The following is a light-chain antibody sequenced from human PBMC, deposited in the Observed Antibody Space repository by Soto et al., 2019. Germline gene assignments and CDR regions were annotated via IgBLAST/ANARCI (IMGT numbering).Light chain of an antibody. CDR2: GAS. Sequence: EIVLTQSPGTLSLSPGERATLSCRASQSIASINFAWYQQKPGQAPRLLIYGASSWATGVPARFSGRGSGTDFTLTIRRLEPAYSAVYYCQQYGTSPYTFGQGTKLEIK. J-gene: IGKJ2*01. CDR3: QQYGTSPYT. V-gene: IGKV3-20*01. CDR1: QSIASIN.